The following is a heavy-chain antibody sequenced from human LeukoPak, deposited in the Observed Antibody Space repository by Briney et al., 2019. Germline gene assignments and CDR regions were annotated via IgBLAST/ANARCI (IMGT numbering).Heavy chain of an antibody. CDR1: GYTFTGYY. CDR2: INPNSGGT. V-gene: IGHV1-2*02. CDR3: ARAPSAEYSSSSPFGY. J-gene: IGHJ4*02. Sequence: GASVKVSCKASGYTFTGYYMHWVRQAPGQGLEWMEWINPNSGGTNYAQKFQGRVTMTRDTSISTAYMELSRLRSDDTAVYYCARAPSAEYSSSSPFGYWGQGTLVTVSS. D-gene: IGHD6-6*01.